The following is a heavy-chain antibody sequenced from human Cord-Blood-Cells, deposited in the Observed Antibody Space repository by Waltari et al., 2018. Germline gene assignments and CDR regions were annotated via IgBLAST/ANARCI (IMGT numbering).Heavy chain of an antibody. V-gene: IGHV3-53*02. CDR1: GFTVRSNY. Sequence: EVQLVGTGGGLIQPGGAMSLSRAASGFTVRSNYMSWARQAPGKGLEWVSVSYSGGSKYYADSVKGRFTISRDNSKNALYLQMNSLRAEDTAVYYCARERSYSGYFDYWGQGTLVTVSS. D-gene: IGHD5-12*01. CDR2: SYSGGSK. CDR3: ARERSYSGYFDY. J-gene: IGHJ4*02.